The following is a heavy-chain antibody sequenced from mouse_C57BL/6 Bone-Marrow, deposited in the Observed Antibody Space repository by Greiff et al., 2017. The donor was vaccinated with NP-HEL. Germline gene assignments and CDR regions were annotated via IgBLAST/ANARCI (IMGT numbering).Heavy chain of an antibody. J-gene: IGHJ3*01. CDR3: ARGGSNYLAY. Sequence: VKLMESGAELVRPGTSVKVSCKASGYAFTNYLIEWVKQRPGQGLEWIGVINPGSGGTNYNEKFKGKATLTADKSSSTAYMQLSSLTSEDSAVYFCARGGSNYLAYWGQGTRVTVSA. CDR1: GYAFTNYL. CDR2: INPGSGGT. D-gene: IGHD2-5*01. V-gene: IGHV1-54*01.